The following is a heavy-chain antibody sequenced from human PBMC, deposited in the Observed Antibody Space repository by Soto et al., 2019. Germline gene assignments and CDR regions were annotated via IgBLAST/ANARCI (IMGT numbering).Heavy chain of an antibody. CDR3: ARVVAGPRAAYYYYGMDV. CDR1: RGSISSYY. D-gene: IGHD6-19*01. CDR2: VYHSGTT. Sequence: PSETLSLTCTVSRGSISSYYWSWIRQPPGRGQEWIGYVYHSGTTNYNPSLKSRVTISVDTSKNQFSLKLSSVTAADTAVYYCARVVAGPRAAYYYYGMDVWGQGTTVTVSS. V-gene: IGHV4-59*12. J-gene: IGHJ6*02.